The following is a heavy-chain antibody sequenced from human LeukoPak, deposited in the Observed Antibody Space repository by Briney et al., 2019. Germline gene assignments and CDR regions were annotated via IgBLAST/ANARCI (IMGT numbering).Heavy chain of an antibody. CDR3: ARRMATVTDAFDI. D-gene: IGHD5-24*01. V-gene: IGHV4-59*08. Sequence: SQTLSLTCNVSGDSLTSHFWGWIRQTPGKGLEWIGYVFHSGTTNYSPSLKSRVTISLDTSKKQFYLRLASVTAADTAVYYCARRMATVTDAFDIWGRLSMVSVSS. CDR1: GDSLTSHF. CDR2: VFHSGTT. J-gene: IGHJ3*02.